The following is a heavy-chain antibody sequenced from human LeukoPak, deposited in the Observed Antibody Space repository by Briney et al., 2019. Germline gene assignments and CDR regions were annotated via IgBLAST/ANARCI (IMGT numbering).Heavy chain of an antibody. CDR3: ARDHEQWLAEEKYYYGMDV. CDR1: GYTFTGYY. V-gene: IGHV1-2*02. D-gene: IGHD6-19*01. Sequence: ASVKVSCKASGYTFTGYYVHWVRQAPGQGLEWMGWINPNSGGTNYAQKFQGRVTMTRDTSISTAYMELSRLRSDDTAVYYCARDHEQWLAEEKYYYGMDVWGQGTTVTVSS. CDR2: INPNSGGT. J-gene: IGHJ6*02.